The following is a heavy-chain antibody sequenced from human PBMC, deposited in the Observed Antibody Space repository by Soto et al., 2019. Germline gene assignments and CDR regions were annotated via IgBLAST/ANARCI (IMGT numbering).Heavy chain of an antibody. Sequence: EVQLLESGGGLVQPGGSLRLSCAASGFTFSNYAIIWVRQAPGKGLEWVSVISASGGTTKYADSVKGRFTISRDNSKNTVFLQMDTLRAEDTAVYNCATGSRAALRSNAPPNHWFDPWGQGTLVPVSS. V-gene: IGHV3-23*01. J-gene: IGHJ5*02. D-gene: IGHD6-6*01. CDR1: GFTFSNYA. CDR2: ISASGGTT. CDR3: ATGSRAALRSNAPPNHWFDP.